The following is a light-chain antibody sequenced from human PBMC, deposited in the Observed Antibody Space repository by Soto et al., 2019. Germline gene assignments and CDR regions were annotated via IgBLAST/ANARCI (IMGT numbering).Light chain of an antibody. Sequence: EIVMTQSPATLSVSPGDRATLSCRASQRVSSSLAWYQQIPGQAPRLLIYDASTRATGSPARFGGSGSGTEFTLTISSLQSEDFAVYYCQQYNNWPPLTFGGGTKVELK. J-gene: IGKJ4*01. CDR1: QRVSSS. CDR3: QQYNNWPPLT. V-gene: IGKV3-15*01. CDR2: DAS.